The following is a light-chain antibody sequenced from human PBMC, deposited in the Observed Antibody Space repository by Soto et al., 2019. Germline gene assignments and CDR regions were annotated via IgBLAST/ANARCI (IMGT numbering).Light chain of an antibody. Sequence: DIQMTQSPSFVSASVGDRVTITCRASQGIRTWLAWYQQKPGKAPNLLIYAASNLQNGVPSRFSGSGAGTDFTLTISSLQPEDFATYYCQQTNTSQLSFGPGTKVDVK. V-gene: IGKV1-12*01. CDR3: QQTNTSQLS. J-gene: IGKJ3*01. CDR2: AAS. CDR1: QGIRTW.